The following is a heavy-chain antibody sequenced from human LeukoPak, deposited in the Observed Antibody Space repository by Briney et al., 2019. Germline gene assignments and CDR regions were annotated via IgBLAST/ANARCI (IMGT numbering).Heavy chain of an antibody. CDR1: GGSISSYY. CDR3: ARFGSKIQIRFLEWSLSLDI. Sequence: PSETLSLTCTVSGGSISSYYWSWIRQPPGKGLEWIGYIYYSGSTNYNPSLKSRVTISVDTSKKQFSLKLRSVTAADTAVYYCARFGSKIQIRFLEWSLSLDIWGQGTMVTVSS. V-gene: IGHV4-59*01. D-gene: IGHD3-3*01. J-gene: IGHJ3*02. CDR2: IYYSGST.